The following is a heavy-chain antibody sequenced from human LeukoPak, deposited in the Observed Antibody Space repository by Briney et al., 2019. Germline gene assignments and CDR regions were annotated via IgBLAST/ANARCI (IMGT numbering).Heavy chain of an antibody. CDR3: ARDRSGSYSSGFDY. J-gene: IGHJ4*02. V-gene: IGHV6-1*01. CDR1: GDSVSSNSAA. D-gene: IGHD1-26*01. CDR2: TYYRSKWYN. Sequence: SQTLSLTCAISGDSVSSNSAAWNWIRQSPSRGLEWLGRTYYRSKWYNGYAVSVKSRIAINPDTSKNQFSLQLSSVTPEDTAVYYCARDRSGSYSSGFDYWGQGTLVTVSS.